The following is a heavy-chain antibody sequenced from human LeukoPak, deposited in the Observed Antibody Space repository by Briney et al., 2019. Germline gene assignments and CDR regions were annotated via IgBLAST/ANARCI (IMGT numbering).Heavy chain of an antibody. CDR3: ATRRAYTAMVFY. D-gene: IGHD5-18*01. CDR2: FDPEDGET. J-gene: IGHJ4*02. V-gene: IGHV1-24*01. CDR1: GYTLTELS. Sequence: ASVKVSCKVSGYTLTELSMHWVRQAPGKGLECMGGFDPEDGETIYAQKFQGRVTMTEDTSTDTAYMELSSLRSEDTAVYYCATRRAYTAMVFYWGQGTLVTVSS.